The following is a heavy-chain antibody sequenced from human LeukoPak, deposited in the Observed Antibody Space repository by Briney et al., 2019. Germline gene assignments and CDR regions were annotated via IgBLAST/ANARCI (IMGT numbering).Heavy chain of an antibody. CDR2: IYPGDSDT. D-gene: IGHD6-13*01. CDR3: ARRWSSSWNDDAFDI. CDR1: GYSFTSYW. J-gene: IGHJ3*02. V-gene: IGHV5-51*01. Sequence: GESLKISCKGSGYSFTSYWIGWVRQMPGKGLEWMGIIYPGDSDTRYSPSFQGQVTISADKSISTAYLQWSSLKASDTAMYYCARRWSSSWNDDAFDIWGQGTMVTVSS.